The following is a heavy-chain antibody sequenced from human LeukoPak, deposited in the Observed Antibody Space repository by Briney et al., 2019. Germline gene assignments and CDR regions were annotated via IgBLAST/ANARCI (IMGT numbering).Heavy chain of an antibody. CDR1: GFMFGNHA. Sequence: PGGSLRLSCAASGFMFGNHAMSWVRQAPGKGLEWVAVIWYDGSNKYYADSVKGRFTISRDNSKNTLYLQMNSLRGEDTAVYYCTNGGLIYFDYWGQGTLVTVSS. CDR3: TNGGLIYFDY. J-gene: IGHJ4*02. D-gene: IGHD3-16*01. CDR2: IWYDGSNK. V-gene: IGHV3-33*08.